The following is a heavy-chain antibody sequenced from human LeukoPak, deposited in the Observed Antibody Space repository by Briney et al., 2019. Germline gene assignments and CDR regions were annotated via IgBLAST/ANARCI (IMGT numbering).Heavy chain of an antibody. J-gene: IGHJ4*02. CDR1: GGSISSGANY. Sequence: SETLSLTCTVSGGSISSGANYWSWIRQPPGRGLEWIGYISHSESAYYSPSLESRITISVDRSKDQFSLMLNSVTAADTAVYYCGRLSAAVDYWGQGTLVTVSS. D-gene: IGHD6-13*01. CDR2: ISHSESA. CDR3: GRLSAAVDY. V-gene: IGHV4-30-2*01.